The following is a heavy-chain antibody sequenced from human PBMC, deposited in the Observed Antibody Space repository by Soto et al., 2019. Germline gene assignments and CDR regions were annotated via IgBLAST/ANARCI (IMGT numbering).Heavy chain of an antibody. D-gene: IGHD3-16*01. V-gene: IGHV3-30-3*01. J-gene: IGHJ4*02. Sequence: QVQLVESGRGVVHPGRSLRLSCSASGFTFSTYPMHWVRQAPGKGLEWVAVTSHDETLKYYIDSVKGRFTISRDNSKNILYLQMNSLRTEDTAVYFCARDTYGSIDYWGQGTPVTVSS. CDR3: ARDTYGSIDY. CDR1: GFTFSTYP. CDR2: TSHDETLK.